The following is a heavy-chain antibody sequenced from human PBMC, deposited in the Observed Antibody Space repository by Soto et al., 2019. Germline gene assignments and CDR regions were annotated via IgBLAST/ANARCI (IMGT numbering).Heavy chain of an antibody. D-gene: IGHD5-12*01. CDR3: ACAIVATTSLRY. CDR1: GGTFSSYA. J-gene: IGHJ4*02. V-gene: IGHV1-69*13. CDR2: IIPIFGTA. Sequence: AASVKVSCKASGGTFSSYAISWVRQAPGQGLEWMGGIIPIFGTANYAQKFQGRVTITADESTSTAYMELSSLRSEDTAVYYCACAIVATTSLRYWGQGTLVTVSS.